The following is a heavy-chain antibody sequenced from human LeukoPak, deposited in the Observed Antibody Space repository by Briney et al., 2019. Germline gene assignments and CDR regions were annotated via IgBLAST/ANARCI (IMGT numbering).Heavy chain of an antibody. CDR1: GFTFSRYW. D-gene: IGHD5-18*01. V-gene: IGHV3-7*03. Sequence: PGGSLRLSCAASGFTFSRYWMSWVRQAPGKGLEWVANIKHDGSEEYYVDSVKGRFTISKDNAKNSLYLQMNTLRAEDTAVYYCARSVDTAMVTLDYWGQGTLVTVSS. CDR2: IKHDGSEE. J-gene: IGHJ4*02. CDR3: ARSVDTAMVTLDY.